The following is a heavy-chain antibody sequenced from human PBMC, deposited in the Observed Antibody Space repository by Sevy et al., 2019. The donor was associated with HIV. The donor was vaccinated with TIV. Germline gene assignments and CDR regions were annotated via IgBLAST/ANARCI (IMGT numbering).Heavy chain of an antibody. J-gene: IGHJ4*02. CDR1: GGSISSYY. CDR2: IYYSGST. Sequence: GSLRLSCTVSGGSISSYYWNWIRQPPGKGLEWIGYIYYSGSTNYNPSLKSRVTISVDTSKNHFSLKLSSVTAADTAVYYCARATTRDFWSGYTIDYWGQGTLVTVSS. V-gene: IGHV4-59*01. D-gene: IGHD3-3*01. CDR3: ARATTRDFWSGYTIDY.